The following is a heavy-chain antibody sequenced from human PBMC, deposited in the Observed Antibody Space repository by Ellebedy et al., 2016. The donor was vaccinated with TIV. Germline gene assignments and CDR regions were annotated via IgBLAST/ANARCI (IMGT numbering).Heavy chain of an antibody. D-gene: IGHD3-22*01. CDR1: GGTFNTYA. V-gene: IGHV1-69*13. J-gene: IGHJ4*02. CDR3: ARGQRYYYDSSGHYTYFDY. CDR2: IIPIFGTA. Sequence: AASVKVSCKASGGTFNTYAISWARQAPGQGLEWMGGIIPIFGTANYAQRFQGRVTITADESTSTAYMELSSLRSEDTAVYYCARGQRYYYDSSGHYTYFDYWGQGTLVTVSS.